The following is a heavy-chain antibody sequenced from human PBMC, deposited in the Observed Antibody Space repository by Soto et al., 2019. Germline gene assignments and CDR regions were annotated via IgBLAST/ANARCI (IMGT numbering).Heavy chain of an antibody. D-gene: IGHD3-3*01. J-gene: IGHJ5*02. V-gene: IGHV3-74*01. CDR1: GFTFSSYW. Sequence: LRLSCAASGFTFSSYWMHWVRQAPGKGLVWVSRINSDGSSTGYADSVKGRFTISRDNAKNTLYLQMNSLRAEDTAVYYCARGVPIRFHWFDPWGQGTLVTVSS. CDR2: INSDGSST. CDR3: ARGVPIRFHWFDP.